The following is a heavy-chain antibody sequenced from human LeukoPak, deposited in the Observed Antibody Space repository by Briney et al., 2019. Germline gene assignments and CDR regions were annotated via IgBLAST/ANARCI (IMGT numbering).Heavy chain of an antibody. CDR3: ARAIDYYDSSGSFDY. J-gene: IGHJ4*02. CDR2: IDYSGST. Sequence: SETLSLTCTVSGGSISSSGYCWGWIRQPPGKGLEWIGSIDYSGSTNYNPSLKSRVTISVDTSKNQFSLKLTSVTAADTAVYYCARAIDYYDSSGSFDYWGQGTLVTVSS. CDR1: GGSISSSGYC. V-gene: IGHV4-39*07. D-gene: IGHD3-22*01.